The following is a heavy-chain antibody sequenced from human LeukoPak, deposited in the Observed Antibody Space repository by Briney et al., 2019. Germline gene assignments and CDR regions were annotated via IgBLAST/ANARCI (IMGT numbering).Heavy chain of an antibody. V-gene: IGHV4-59*01. Sequence: LETLSLTCTVSGGSISSYYWSWIRQPPGKGLEWIGYIYYSGSTNYNPSLKSRVTISVDTSKNQFSLKLSSVTAADTAVYYCARKSGSYSPKQNAFDIWGQGTMVTVSS. D-gene: IGHD1-26*01. CDR1: GGSISSYY. J-gene: IGHJ3*02. CDR2: IYYSGST. CDR3: ARKSGSYSPKQNAFDI.